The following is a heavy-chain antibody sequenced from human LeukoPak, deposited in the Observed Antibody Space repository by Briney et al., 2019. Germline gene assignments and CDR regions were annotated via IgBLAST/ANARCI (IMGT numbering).Heavy chain of an antibody. Sequence: PGGSLRLSCAASGFTFSSYAMSWVRQAPGKGLEWVSAISGSGGSTYYADSVKGRFTISRDNAKNSLYLQMNSLRAEDTAVYYCARVGDYVWGSYRSRIDYWGQGTLVTVSS. J-gene: IGHJ4*02. V-gene: IGHV3-23*01. CDR3: ARVGDYVWGSYRSRIDY. D-gene: IGHD3-16*02. CDR2: ISGSGGST. CDR1: GFTFSSYA.